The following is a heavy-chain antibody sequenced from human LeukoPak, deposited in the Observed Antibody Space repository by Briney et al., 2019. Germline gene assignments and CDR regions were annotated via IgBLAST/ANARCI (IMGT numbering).Heavy chain of an antibody. V-gene: IGHV3-74*03. J-gene: IGHJ4*02. D-gene: IGHD5-12*01. CDR2: IKSDGSDT. Sequence: GGSLRLSCAASGLTFSIYWMHWVRQVPGKGLVWVSRIKSDGSDTTYADSVKGRFTISRDNAKNTLYLQMNSLRAEDTAVYYCARDSGYGSFFDYWGQETLVTVSS. CDR3: ARDSGYGSFFDY. CDR1: GLTFSIYW.